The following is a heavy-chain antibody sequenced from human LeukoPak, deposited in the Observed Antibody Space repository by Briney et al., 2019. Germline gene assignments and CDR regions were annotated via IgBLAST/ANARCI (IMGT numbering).Heavy chain of an antibody. Sequence: HTGGSLRLSCVASGLRFRSYAMNWVRQALGKGLECISTISDDSSFTYYADSVKGRSAISRDDSKNTLYLQMNNLKVEDTAVYYCAKGRCSGVGCDSFHSWGQGALVTVSS. V-gene: IGHV3-23*01. J-gene: IGHJ4*02. CDR2: ISDDSSFT. D-gene: IGHD2-15*01. CDR1: GLRFRSYA. CDR3: AKGRCSGVGCDSFHS.